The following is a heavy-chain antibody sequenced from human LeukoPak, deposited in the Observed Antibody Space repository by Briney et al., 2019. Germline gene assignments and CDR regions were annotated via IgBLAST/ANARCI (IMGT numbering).Heavy chain of an antibody. Sequence: ASVKVSCKASGGTFSSYTISWVRQAPGQGLEWMGRIIPILGIANYAQKFQGRVTITADKSTSTAYMELSSLRSEDTAAYYCARGGGITIFGVVTSPDAFDIWGQGTMVTVSS. D-gene: IGHD3-3*01. J-gene: IGHJ3*02. V-gene: IGHV1-69*02. CDR2: IIPILGIA. CDR3: ARGGGITIFGVVTSPDAFDI. CDR1: GGTFSSYT.